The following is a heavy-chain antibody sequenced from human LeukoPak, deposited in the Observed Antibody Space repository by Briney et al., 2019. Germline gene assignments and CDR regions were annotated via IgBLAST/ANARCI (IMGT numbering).Heavy chain of an antibody. CDR3: AREADETGTTAWFDP. V-gene: IGHV3-30-3*01. Sequence: GGSLRLSCAASGFTFSSYAMHWVRQAPGKGLEWVAVISYDGSNKYYADSVKGRFTISRDNSKNTLYLQMSSLRAEDTAVYYCAREADETGTTAWFDPWGQRTLVTVSS. CDR2: ISYDGSNK. CDR1: GFTFSSYA. D-gene: IGHD1-7*01. J-gene: IGHJ5*02.